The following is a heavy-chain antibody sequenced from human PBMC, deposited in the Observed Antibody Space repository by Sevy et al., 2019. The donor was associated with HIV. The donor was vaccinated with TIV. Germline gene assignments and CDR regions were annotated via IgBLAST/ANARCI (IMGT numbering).Heavy chain of an antibody. D-gene: IGHD2-2*01. J-gene: IGHJ6*02. CDR1: GFTFSNYG. Sequence: GSLRLSCAASGFTFSNYGIHWVRQAPGKGLEWVAVLRNDGNNKEYTDSVKGRFTISRDNSKNTLYLQVNSLRAEDTAVYYCARGPLRYCSSSSCYEVDYYYYGMDVWGQGTTVTVSS. V-gene: IGHV3-33*01. CDR2: LRNDGNNK. CDR3: ARGPLRYCSSSSCYEVDYYYYGMDV.